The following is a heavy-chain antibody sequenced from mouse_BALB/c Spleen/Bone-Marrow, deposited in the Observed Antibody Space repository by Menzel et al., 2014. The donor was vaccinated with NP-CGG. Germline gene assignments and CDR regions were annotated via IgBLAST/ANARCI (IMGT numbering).Heavy chain of an antibody. V-gene: IGHV1S29*02. D-gene: IGHD2-3*01. CDR3: ARGWLLSWFAY. J-gene: IGHJ3*01. Sequence: EVQLVESGPELVKPGASVKISCKASGYTFSDYNMHWVKQSHGKSLEWIGNIYPYNGGTGYNQKFKRKATLTVDNSSSTAYMGLRSLTSEDSAVYHCARGWLLSWFAYWGQGTLVTVSA. CDR1: GYTFSDYN. CDR2: IYPYNGGT.